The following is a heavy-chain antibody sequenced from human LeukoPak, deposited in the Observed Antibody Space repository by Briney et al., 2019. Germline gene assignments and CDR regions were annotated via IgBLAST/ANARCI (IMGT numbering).Heavy chain of an antibody. J-gene: IGHJ4*02. CDR1: GGSISRYY. Sequence: SETLSLTCTVSGGSISRYYWSWIRQPPGKGLEWIGYIYYTGSTKYNASLKSRVTISVDTSKNQFSLKLSSVTAADTAVYYCARLRPSIGAAGTFDYWGQGTLVTVSS. CDR3: ARLRPSIGAAGTFDY. CDR2: IYYTGST. V-gene: IGHV4-59*08. D-gene: IGHD6-13*01.